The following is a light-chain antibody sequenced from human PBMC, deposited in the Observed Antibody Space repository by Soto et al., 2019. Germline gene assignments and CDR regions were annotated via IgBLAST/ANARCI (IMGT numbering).Light chain of an antibody. CDR3: RAYAGISTWV. CDR2: EVY. V-gene: IGLV2-8*01. J-gene: IGLJ2*01. Sequence: QSAPTQPPSASGSPGQSVTFSCTGTSSDVGGYNYVSWYQQYPGTAPKLMIYEVYKRHSGVPDRFSGSKSGNTASLTGSGLQPEDEADYYGRAYAGISTWVFGGGTKLTVL. CDR1: SSDVGGYNY.